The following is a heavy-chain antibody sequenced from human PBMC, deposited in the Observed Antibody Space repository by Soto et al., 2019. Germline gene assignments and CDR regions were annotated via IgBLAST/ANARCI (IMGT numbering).Heavy chain of an antibody. CDR3: ARAGIAAAGRWEPYYYYGMDV. CDR1: GGTFSSYA. D-gene: IGHD6-13*01. J-gene: IGHJ6*02. Sequence: QVQLVQSGAEVKKPGSSVKVSCKASGGTFSSYAISWVRQAPGQGLEWMGGIIPIFGTANYAQKFQGRVTITADESTSTAYMELSSLRSEDTAVYYCARAGIAAAGRWEPYYYYGMDVWGQGTTVTVSS. CDR2: IIPIFGTA. V-gene: IGHV1-69*01.